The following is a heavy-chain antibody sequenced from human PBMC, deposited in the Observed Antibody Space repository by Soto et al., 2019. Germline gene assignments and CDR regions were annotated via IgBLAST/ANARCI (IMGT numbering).Heavy chain of an antibody. CDR2: ISYDGSNK. CDR3: ANAQDTITFGGCFDY. CDR1: GFTFSSYG. V-gene: IGHV3-30*18. J-gene: IGHJ4*02. D-gene: IGHD3-16*01. Sequence: QVQLVESGGGVVQPGRSLRLSCAASGFTFSSYGMHWVRQAPGKGLEWVAVISYDGSNKYYADSVKGRFTISRDNSKNTLYLQMNSLRAEDTAVYYCANAQDTITFGGCFDYWGQGTLVTVSS.